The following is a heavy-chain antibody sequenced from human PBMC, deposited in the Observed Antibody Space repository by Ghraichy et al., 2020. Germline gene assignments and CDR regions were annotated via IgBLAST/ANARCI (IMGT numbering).Heavy chain of an antibody. J-gene: IGHJ4*02. V-gene: IGHV3-23*01. D-gene: IGHD2-2*01. Sequence: GGSLRLSCAASGFTFSRSDMSWVRQAPGKGLEWVSGISAGGGSTSYADSVKGRFVISRDNSKNTLYLQMNSLRAEDTAIFYCAKGRLKQEWGVQPAAYYFDYWGQGTLVTVSS. CDR3: AKGRLKQEWGVQPAAYYFDY. CDR1: GFTFSRSD. CDR2: ISAGGGST.